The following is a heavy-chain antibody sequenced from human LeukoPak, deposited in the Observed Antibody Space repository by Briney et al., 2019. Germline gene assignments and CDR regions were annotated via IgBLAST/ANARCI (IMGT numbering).Heavy chain of an antibody. D-gene: IGHD2-2*01. Sequence: PSETLSLTCAVYGGSFSGYYWSWIRQPPGKGLEWIGEINRSGSTNYNPSLKSRVTISVDTSKNQFSLKLSSVTAADTAVYYCARGVGYCSSTSCFRYYYYYGMDVWGQGTTVTVSS. CDR2: INRSGST. J-gene: IGHJ6*02. CDR3: ARGVGYCSSTSCFRYYYYYGMDV. CDR1: GGSFSGYY. V-gene: IGHV4-34*01.